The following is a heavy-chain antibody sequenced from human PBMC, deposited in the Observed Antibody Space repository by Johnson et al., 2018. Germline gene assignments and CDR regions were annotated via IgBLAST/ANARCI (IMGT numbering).Heavy chain of an antibody. V-gene: IGHV3-21*01. J-gene: IGHJ3*02. CDR1: GFTFSSYS. CDR3: ALYYYDRSGYLAFDI. Sequence: VQLVESGGGLVRPGGSLRLSCAASGFTFSSYSMNWVRQAPGEGLEWVSSISSSTNYIYYADSVKGRFTISRDNAKNSLYLQMNSLRAEDTAVYYCALYYYDRSGYLAFDIWGPGTMVTVSS. D-gene: IGHD3-22*01. CDR2: ISSSTNYI.